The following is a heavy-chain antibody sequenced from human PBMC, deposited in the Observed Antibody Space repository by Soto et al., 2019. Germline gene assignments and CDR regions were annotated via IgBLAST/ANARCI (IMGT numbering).Heavy chain of an antibody. CDR3: AKAGPGGYPDAFDI. V-gene: IGHV3-30*18. CDR1: GFTFSSYG. D-gene: IGHD3-22*01. J-gene: IGHJ3*02. Sequence: GGSLRLSCAASGFTFSSYGMHWVRQAPGKGLEWVAVISYDGSNKYYADSVKGRFTISRDNSKNTLYLQMNSLRAEDTAVYYCAKAGPGGYPDAFDIWGQGTMVTVSS. CDR2: ISYDGSNK.